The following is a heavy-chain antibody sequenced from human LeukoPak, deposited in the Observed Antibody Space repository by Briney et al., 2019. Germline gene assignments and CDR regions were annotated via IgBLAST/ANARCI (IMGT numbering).Heavy chain of an antibody. CDR1: GFTFSHYS. J-gene: IGHJ6*03. V-gene: IGHV3-21*04. CDR3: ARGGSGASDLNMDV. D-gene: IGHD2-2*01. Sequence: NTGGSLRLSCAGSGFTFSHYSMNWVRQAPGKGLEWVASFGSDLSFRSVADSLKGRFTISRDNAKNSLYLQMNSLRAEDTALYHCARGGSGASDLNMDVWGKGTTVTISS. CDR2: FGSDLSFR.